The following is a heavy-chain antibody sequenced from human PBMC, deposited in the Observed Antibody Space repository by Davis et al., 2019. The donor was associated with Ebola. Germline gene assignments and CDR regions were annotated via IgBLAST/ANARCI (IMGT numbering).Heavy chain of an antibody. CDR3: ARGLEIDY. V-gene: IGHV3-30*03. CDR2: ISYDGSNK. D-gene: IGHD1-1*01. CDR1: GFTFSSYS. J-gene: IGHJ4*02. Sequence: GESLKISCAASGFTFSSYSMNWVRQAPGKGLEWVAVISYDGSNKYYADSVKGRFTISRDNSKNTLYLQMNSLRAEDTAVYYCARGLEIDYWGQGTLVTVSS.